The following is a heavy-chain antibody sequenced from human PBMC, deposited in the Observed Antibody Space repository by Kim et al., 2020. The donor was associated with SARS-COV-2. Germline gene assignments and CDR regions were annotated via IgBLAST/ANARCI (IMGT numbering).Heavy chain of an antibody. D-gene: IGHD1-26*01. CDR2: IYYSGST. Sequence: SETLSLTCTVSGGSISSSSYYWGWIRQPPGKGLEWIGSIYYSGSTYYNPSLKSRVTISVDTSKNQFSLKLSSVTAADTAVYYCARDILGAPAGYGMDVWG. CDR3: ARDILGAPAGYGMDV. CDR1: GGSISSSSYY. V-gene: IGHV4-39*07. J-gene: IGHJ6*01.